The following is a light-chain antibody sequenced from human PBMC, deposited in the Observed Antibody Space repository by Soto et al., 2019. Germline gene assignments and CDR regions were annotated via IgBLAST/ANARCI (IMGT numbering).Light chain of an antibody. CDR2: DVS. Sequence: QSVLTQPASVSGSPGQSITISCTGTSSDVGGYNFVSWYQQQPGEAPKLMIYDVSNRPSGVSNRFTGSKSGNTASLTISGLQAEDEADYYCSSYTASSTLVFGGGTKLTV. CDR1: SSDVGGYNF. CDR3: SSYTASSTLV. J-gene: IGLJ3*02. V-gene: IGLV2-14*01.